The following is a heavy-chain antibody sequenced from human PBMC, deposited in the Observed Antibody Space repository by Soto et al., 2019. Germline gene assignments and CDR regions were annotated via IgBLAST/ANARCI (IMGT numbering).Heavy chain of an antibody. D-gene: IGHD1-1*01. CDR3: ATKRASNYYYYYGMDV. Sequence: ASVKVSCKASGYTFTSYAMHWVRQAPGQRLEWMGWINAGNGETIYAQKFQGRVTMTEDTSTDTAYMELSSLRSEDTAVYYCATKRASNYYYYYGMDVWGQGTTVTVSS. J-gene: IGHJ6*02. CDR2: INAGNGET. CDR1: GYTFTSYA. V-gene: IGHV1-3*01.